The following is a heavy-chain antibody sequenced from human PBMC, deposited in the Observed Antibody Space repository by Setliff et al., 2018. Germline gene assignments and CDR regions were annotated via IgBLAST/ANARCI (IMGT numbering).Heavy chain of an antibody. V-gene: IGHV4-34*12. Sequence: LSLTCAVYGDSLSGYYWSWIRQSPKKGLEWIGEIMPGRDTLYSPSLESRLTITIDTSKSQFSLKLSSVTAADTAVYYCARDGGNGYGVDAYAGGGFDIWGQGTMVTVSS. D-gene: IGHD5-18*01. CDR1: GDSLSGYY. CDR3: ARDGGNGYGVDAYAGGGFDI. J-gene: IGHJ3*02. CDR2: IMPGRDT.